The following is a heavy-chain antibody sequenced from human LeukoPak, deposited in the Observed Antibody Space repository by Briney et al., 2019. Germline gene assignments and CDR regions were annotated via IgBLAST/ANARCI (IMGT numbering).Heavy chain of an antibody. CDR2: IIPILGIA. CDR3: ARSYRDGYIMPY. CDR1: GGTFSSYA. D-gene: IGHD5-24*01. Sequence: ASVKVSCKASGGTFSSYAISWVRQAPGQGLEWMGRIIPILGIANYAQKFQGRATITADKSTSTAYMELSSLRSEDTAVYYCARSYRDGYIMPYWGQGTLVTVSS. V-gene: IGHV1-69*04. J-gene: IGHJ4*02.